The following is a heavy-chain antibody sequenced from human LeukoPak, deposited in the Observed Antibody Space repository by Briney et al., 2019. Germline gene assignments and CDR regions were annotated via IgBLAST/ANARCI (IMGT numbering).Heavy chain of an antibody. J-gene: IGHJ4*02. CDR2: IYSSRS. Sequence: PSETLSLTCTVSGASISSYYWSWIRQPAGKGLEWIGRIYSSRSIYNPSLKSRVTMSVDTSKNQFSLKLSSVTAADTAVYYCARVEDWNDQGYYFDYWGQGTLVTVSS. CDR1: GASISSYY. V-gene: IGHV4-4*07. CDR3: ARVEDWNDQGYYFDY. D-gene: IGHD1-1*01.